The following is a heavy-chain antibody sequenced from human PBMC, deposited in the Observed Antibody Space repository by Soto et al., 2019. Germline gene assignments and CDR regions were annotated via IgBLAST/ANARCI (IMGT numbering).Heavy chain of an antibody. V-gene: IGHV3-30*18. D-gene: IGHD6-13*01. Sequence: GGSLRLSCSASGFTFANYGMHWVRQAPGKGLEWVVVISFDGRNTYYADSVKGRFTISRDNSKNTLYLQMNSLRAEDTAVYYCAKDPWDSSSWYYWGQGTLVTVSS. J-gene: IGHJ4*02. CDR2: ISFDGRNT. CDR1: GFTFANYG. CDR3: AKDPWDSSSWYY.